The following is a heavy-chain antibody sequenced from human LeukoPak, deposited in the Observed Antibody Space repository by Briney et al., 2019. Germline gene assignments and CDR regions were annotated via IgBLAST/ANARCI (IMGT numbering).Heavy chain of an antibody. D-gene: IGHD2-2*01. CDR1: GGTFSSYA. CDR3: ASHDHCSSTSCAYFDY. CDR2: IIPIFGTA. Sequence: SVKVSCKASGGTFSSYAISWVRQAPGQGLEWLGGIIPIFGTANYAQKFQGRVTITADKSTSTAYMELSSLRSEDTAVYYCASHDHCSSTSCAYFDYWGQGTLVTVSS. J-gene: IGHJ4*02. V-gene: IGHV1-69*06.